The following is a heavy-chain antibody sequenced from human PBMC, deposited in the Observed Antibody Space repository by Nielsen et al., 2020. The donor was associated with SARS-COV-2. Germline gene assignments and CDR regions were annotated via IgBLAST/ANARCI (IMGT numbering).Heavy chain of an antibody. D-gene: IGHD6-19*01. CDR1: GYTFTSYG. CDR2: INAGNGNT. V-gene: IGHV1-3*01. CDR3: ARSIAVAVPWFDP. J-gene: IGHJ5*02. Sequence: ASVKVSCKASGYTFTSYGISWVRQAPGQRLEWMGWINAGNGNTKYSQKFQGRVTITRDTSASTAYMELSSLRSEDTAVYYCARSIAVAVPWFDPWGQGTLVTVSS.